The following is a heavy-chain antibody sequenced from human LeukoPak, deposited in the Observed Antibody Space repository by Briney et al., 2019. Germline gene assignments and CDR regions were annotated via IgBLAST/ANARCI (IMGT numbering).Heavy chain of an antibody. D-gene: IGHD3-22*01. Sequence: GESLKISCKGSGYSFTTYWIGWVRQMPGKGLEWMGIIYPGDSDVRYGPSFQGQVTISADKSISTAYLHWSSLKASDTATYYCARYYYDSSGSGGGMDVWGKGTTVTVSS. J-gene: IGHJ6*03. V-gene: IGHV5-51*01. CDR3: ARYYYDSSGSGGGMDV. CDR2: IYPGDSDV. CDR1: GYSFTTYW.